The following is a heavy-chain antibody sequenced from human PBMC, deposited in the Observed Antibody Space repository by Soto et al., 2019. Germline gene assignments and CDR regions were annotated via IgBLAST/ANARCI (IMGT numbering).Heavy chain of an antibody. V-gene: IGHV4-59*01. CDR3: ASTVTTYPYYFDY. CDR2: IYYSGST. Sequence: SETLSLTCTVSGGSISSYYWSWIRQPPGKGLEWIGYIYYSGSTNYNPSLKSRVTISVDTSKNQFSLKLSSVTAADTAVYYCASTVTTYPYYFDYWGQGTLVTVSS. CDR1: GGSISSYY. D-gene: IGHD4-17*01. J-gene: IGHJ4*02.